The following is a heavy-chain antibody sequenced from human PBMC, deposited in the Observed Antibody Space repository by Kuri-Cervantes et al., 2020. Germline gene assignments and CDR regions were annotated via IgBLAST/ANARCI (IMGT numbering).Heavy chain of an antibody. Sequence: GESLKISCGASGFTFINYAMSWVRQAPGKGLEWVSGISGGGGRTYYADSVKGRFTISRDISKNTLYLQMDSLRVEDTAVYYCVRDPATIFDVLNYHLDYWGQGTLVTVSS. J-gene: IGHJ4*02. V-gene: IGHV3-23*01. CDR2: ISGGGGRT. CDR3: VRDPATIFDVLNYHLDY. D-gene: IGHD3-3*01. CDR1: GFTFINYA.